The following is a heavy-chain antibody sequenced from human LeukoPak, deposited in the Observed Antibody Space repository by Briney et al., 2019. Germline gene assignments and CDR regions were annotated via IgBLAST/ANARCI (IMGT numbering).Heavy chain of an antibody. Sequence: PGGSLRLSCAASGFTFSSYAMSWVRQAPGKGLEWVSAISGSGGSTYYADSVKGRFTISRDNSKNTLYLQMNSLRAEDTAVYYWAKCNRRGATTGCDYWGQGTLVTVSS. CDR2: ISGSGGST. CDR1: GFTFSSYA. D-gene: IGHD4-17*01. CDR3: AKCNRRGATTGCDY. V-gene: IGHV3-23*01. J-gene: IGHJ4*02.